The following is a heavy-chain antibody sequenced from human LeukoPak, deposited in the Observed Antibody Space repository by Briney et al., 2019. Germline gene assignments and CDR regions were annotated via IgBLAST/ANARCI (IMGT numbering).Heavy chain of an antibody. Sequence: SETLSLTCTVSGGSISSYYWSWIRQPPGKGLDWIGRIDTSGNTNYKPSLKSRVTMSVDTSKNQFSLKLSSVTAADTAVYYCARVSSSWYQDWYFDLWGRGTLVTVSS. CDR2: IDTSGNT. CDR1: GGSISSYY. V-gene: IGHV4-4*07. D-gene: IGHD6-13*01. CDR3: ARVSSSWYQDWYFDL. J-gene: IGHJ2*01.